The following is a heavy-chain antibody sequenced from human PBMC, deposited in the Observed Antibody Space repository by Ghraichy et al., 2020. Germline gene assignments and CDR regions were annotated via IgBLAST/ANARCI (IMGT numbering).Heavy chain of an antibody. CDR2: ITTSSRTK. J-gene: IGHJ6*02. Sequence: LSLTCEASGFTLSGYSMNWVRQSPGKGLEWVSYITTSSRTKSYADSVKGRFTISRDNAQNSLYLQMTSLRDDDTAVYYCARGSTVVRFYYYDGMDVWGQGTTVTVSS. V-gene: IGHV3-48*02. D-gene: IGHD4-23*01. CDR3: ARGSTVVRFYYYDGMDV. CDR1: GFTLSGYS.